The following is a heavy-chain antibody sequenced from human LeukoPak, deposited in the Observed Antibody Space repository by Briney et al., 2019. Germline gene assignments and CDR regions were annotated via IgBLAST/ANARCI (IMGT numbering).Heavy chain of an antibody. D-gene: IGHD3-3*01. Sequence: SETLSLTCTVSGGSISSGDYYCSWIRQHPGKCLEWIGYIYYSGSTYYNPSLKSRVTISVDTSKNQVSLKLSSVTAADTAVYYCARQDGGFDYWGQGTLVTVSS. CDR3: ARQDGGFDY. CDR2: IYYSGST. J-gene: IGHJ4*02. CDR1: GGSISSGDYY. V-gene: IGHV4-39*01.